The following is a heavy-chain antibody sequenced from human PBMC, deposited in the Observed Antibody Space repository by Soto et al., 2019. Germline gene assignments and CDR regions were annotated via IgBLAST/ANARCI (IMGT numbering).Heavy chain of an antibody. CDR2: ISYDGSTK. CDR1: GFTFSSYA. V-gene: IGHV3-30-3*01. CDR3: ARGYGAFDI. Sequence: QVQLVESGGGVVQPGRSLRLSCAASGFTFSSYAMHWVRQAPGKGLEWVAVISYDGSTKYYADSVKGRFTISRDNSKNTLYLQMNSLIAEDTAVYYCARGYGAFDIWGQGTMVTVSS. D-gene: IGHD3-16*01. J-gene: IGHJ3*02.